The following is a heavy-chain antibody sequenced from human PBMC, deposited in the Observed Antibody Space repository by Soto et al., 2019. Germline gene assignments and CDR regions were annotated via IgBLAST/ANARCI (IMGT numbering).Heavy chain of an antibody. Sequence: TETLSFTCTFPGGSISSSRYAWGWIRQPRGKGLEWIGSIYYSGSTYYNPSLKSRVTISVDTSKNQFSLKLSSVTAADTAVYYCARYSSGWYDFDYWGQGTLVTVSS. D-gene: IGHD6-19*01. V-gene: IGHV4-39*01. CDR3: ARYSSGWYDFDY. J-gene: IGHJ4*02. CDR1: GGSISSSRYA. CDR2: IYYSGST.